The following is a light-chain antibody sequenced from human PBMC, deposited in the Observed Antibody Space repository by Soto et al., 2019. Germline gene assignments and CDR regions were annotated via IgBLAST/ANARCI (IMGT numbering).Light chain of an antibody. Sequence: GYRVTIPCRASQSISGWLAWYQQKPGKAPKLLIYDVSSLESGVPSRFSGSGSGTEFTLTISSLQPDDFATYYCQQYNSYSEAFGQGTKVDI. V-gene: IGKV1-5*01. CDR1: QSISGW. CDR2: DVS. CDR3: QQYNSYSEA. J-gene: IGKJ1*01.